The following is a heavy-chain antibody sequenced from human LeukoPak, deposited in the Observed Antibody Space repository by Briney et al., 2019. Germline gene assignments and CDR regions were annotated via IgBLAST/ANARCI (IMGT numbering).Heavy chain of an antibody. V-gene: IGHV3-7*01. CDR2: IKQDGSEK. D-gene: IGHD3-10*01. CDR1: GFTFSSYE. Sequence: GGSLRLSCAASGFTFSSYEMNWVRQAPGKGLEWVANIKQDGSEKYYVDSVKGRFTISRDNAKNSLYLQMNSLRAEDTAVYYCARIVVGRALWFGELFDYWGQGTLVTVSS. CDR3: ARIVVGRALWFGELFDY. J-gene: IGHJ4*02.